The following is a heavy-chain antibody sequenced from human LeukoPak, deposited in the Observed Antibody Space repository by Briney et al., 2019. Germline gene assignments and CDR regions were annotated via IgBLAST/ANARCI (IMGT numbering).Heavy chain of an antibody. J-gene: IGHJ5*02. CDR3: SRDRPHNWFDP. V-gene: IGHV1-69*04. CDR1: GGTFSSYA. CDR2: IIPILGIA. Sequence: SVKVSCKASGGTFSSYAISWVRQAPGQGLEWMGRIIPILGIANYAQKFQGRVTITADKSTSTAYMELSSLRAEDTAMYYCSRDRPHNWFDPWGQGALVTVSS.